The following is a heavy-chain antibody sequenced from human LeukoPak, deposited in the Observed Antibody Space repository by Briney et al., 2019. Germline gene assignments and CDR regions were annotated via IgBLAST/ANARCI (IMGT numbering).Heavy chain of an antibody. V-gene: IGHV3-11*01. J-gene: IGHJ4*02. D-gene: IGHD5-12*01. CDR2: IDAHGGTN. CDR3: AKAGTYGGYKVFGN. CDR1: RFIFSNYY. Sequence: YPGGSLKLSCAASRFIFSNYYMSWIRQTPGKGLEWIATIDAHGGTNYYADSAQDRFTISRDNAKNSLFLQMNSLTAEDTAVYFCAKAGTYGGYKVFGNWGQGTPVTVSS.